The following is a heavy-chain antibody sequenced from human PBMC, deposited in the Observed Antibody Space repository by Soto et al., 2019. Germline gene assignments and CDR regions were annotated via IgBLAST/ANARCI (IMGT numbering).Heavy chain of an antibody. CDR1: GGTFSSYA. D-gene: IGHD4-17*01. CDR2: IIPIFGTA. V-gene: IGHV1-69*01. CDR3: AREPYGDPRRGAWFDP. Sequence: QVQLVQSGAEVKKPGSSVKVSCKASGGTFSSYAIGWVRQAPGQGLEWMGGIIPIFGTANYAQKFQGRVTITADESTGTAYMELSSLRSEDTAVYYCAREPYGDPRRGAWFDPWGQGTLVTVSS. J-gene: IGHJ5*02.